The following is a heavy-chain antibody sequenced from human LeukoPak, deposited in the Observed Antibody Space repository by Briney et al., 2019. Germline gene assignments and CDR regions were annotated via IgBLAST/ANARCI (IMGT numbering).Heavy chain of an antibody. D-gene: IGHD4-11*01. CDR2: ISDDGRRK. Sequence: GGSLRLSCAASGFSFISYGMHWVRQAPGKGLEWVGVISDDGRRKDYADSVKGRFTISRDNSKDTLYLQMNSLRAEDTAVYYCANRPSDYGNYVSYFDYWGKEPLVTVS. J-gene: IGHJ4*02. CDR1: GFSFISYG. V-gene: IGHV3-30*18. CDR3: ANRPSDYGNYVSYFDY.